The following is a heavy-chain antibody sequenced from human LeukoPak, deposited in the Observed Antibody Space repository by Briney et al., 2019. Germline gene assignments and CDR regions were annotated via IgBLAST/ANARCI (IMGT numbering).Heavy chain of an antibody. J-gene: IGHJ6*03. CDR2: ISGSGGST. CDR3: TTSSNRVYYYYYYMDV. Sequence: GGSLRLSCGASGFTFSSYAMSWVRQAPGKGLEWISAISGSGGSTYYADSVKGRFTISRDNSKNTLYLQMNSLRAEDTAVYYCTTSSNRVYYYYYYMDVWGKGTTVTISS. D-gene: IGHD1-14*01. V-gene: IGHV3-23*01. CDR1: GFTFSSYA.